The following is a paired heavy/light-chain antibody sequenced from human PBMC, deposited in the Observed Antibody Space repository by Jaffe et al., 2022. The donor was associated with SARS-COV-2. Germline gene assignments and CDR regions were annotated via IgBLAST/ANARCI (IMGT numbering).Light chain of an antibody. V-gene: IGKV1-5*03. Sequence: DIQMTQSPSTLSASVGDRVTISCRASQSIGTWLAWYQQKPGKAPKLLIYRASNLESGVPSRFSGSGSGTEFTLTISSLQPDDFGTYYCQQCYSYWTFGHGTKVEI. CDR2: RAS. CDR3: QQCYSYWT. J-gene: IGKJ1*01. CDR1: QSIGTW.
Heavy chain of an antibody. V-gene: IGHV3-23*01. CDR2: MSGSGGSI. Sequence: EVQLLESGGGLVQPGGSLRLSCVVSGFSFDTYAMSWVRQAPGKGLEWVSSMSGSGGSINYADSVKGRFTISRDNSKNTLHLQMNSLRVEDTAVYYCAKNGVTATPYHFDSWGQGTLVTVSS. CDR1: GFSFDTYA. D-gene: IGHD2-21*02. CDR3: AKNGVTATPYHFDS. J-gene: IGHJ4*02.